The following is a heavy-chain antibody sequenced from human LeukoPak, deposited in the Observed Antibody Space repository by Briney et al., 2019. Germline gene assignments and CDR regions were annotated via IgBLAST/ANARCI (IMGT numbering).Heavy chain of an antibody. Sequence: ASVKVSCKASEFIFTGYYIHWVRQAPGQGLKWMGWINPNTGGTNYEQKFQGRITMTRDTSIRTVFPDLKSLKYDDTAVYYCARDHPNSSGGPGRVEAFDPWGQGKTVTVSS. J-gene: IGHJ3*01. CDR2: INPNTGGT. V-gene: IGHV1-2*02. D-gene: IGHD6-19*01. CDR3: ARDHPNSSGGPGRVEAFDP. CDR1: EFIFTGYY.